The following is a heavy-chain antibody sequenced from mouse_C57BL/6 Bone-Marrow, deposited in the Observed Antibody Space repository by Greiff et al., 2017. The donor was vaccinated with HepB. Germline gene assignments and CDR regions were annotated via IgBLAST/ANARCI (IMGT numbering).Heavy chain of an antibody. V-gene: IGHV1-64*01. D-gene: IGHD1-1*01. J-gene: IGHJ1*03. CDR2: IHPNSGST. CDR1: GYTFTSYW. Sequence: VQLQQPGAELVKPGASVKLSCKASGYTFTSYWMHWVKQRPGQGLEWIGMIHPNSGSTNYNEKFKSKATLTVDKSSSTAYMQLSSLTSEDSAVYYCSREDYYGSLWWYFDVWGTGTTVTVSS. CDR3: SREDYYGSLWWYFDV.